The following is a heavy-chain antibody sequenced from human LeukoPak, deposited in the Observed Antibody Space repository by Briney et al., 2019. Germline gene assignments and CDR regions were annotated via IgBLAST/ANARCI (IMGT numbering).Heavy chain of an antibody. J-gene: IGHJ4*02. CDR3: ARDSGYSGYSDY. D-gene: IGHD5-12*01. V-gene: IGHV3-11*05. CDR2: ISSSSSYT. CDR1: GFTFSDYY. Sequence: GGSLRLSCAASGFTFSDYYMSWIRQAPGKRLEWVSYISSSSSYTDYADSVKGRFTISRDNAKNSLNLQMNSLRAEDTAVYYCARDSGYSGYSDYWGQGTLVTVS.